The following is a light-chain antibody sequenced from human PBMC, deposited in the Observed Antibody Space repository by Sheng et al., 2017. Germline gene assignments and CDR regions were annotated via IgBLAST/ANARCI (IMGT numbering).Light chain of an antibody. CDR2: EAS. CDR3: QQRYTWPT. Sequence: IVVTQSPASLSVSPGQSAVLSCRTSQGVGNYIAWYHQKPGQIPRLLIYEASKKGQWRSSQILWRGTGTVFSLTIPSLDPADSGIYYCQQRYTWPTFGPGT. CDR1: QGVGNY. V-gene: IGKV3D-11*01. J-gene: IGKJ3*01.